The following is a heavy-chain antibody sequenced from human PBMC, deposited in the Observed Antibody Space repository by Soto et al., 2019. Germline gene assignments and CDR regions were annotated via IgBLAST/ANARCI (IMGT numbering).Heavy chain of an antibody. Sequence: QVQLVESGGGVVQPGRSLRLSCAASGFGFTSYDIHWVRQAPGNGLEWVAVISFDRSAKNYADSVKGRFTISRDNSKNTVFLQMNSLRAEETAVYYCAKDPQRMGYFHGMDVWGQGTTVTVSS. CDR2: ISFDRSAK. V-gene: IGHV3-30*18. CDR3: AKDPQRMGYFHGMDV. CDR1: GFGFTSYD. D-gene: IGHD1-26*01. J-gene: IGHJ6*02.